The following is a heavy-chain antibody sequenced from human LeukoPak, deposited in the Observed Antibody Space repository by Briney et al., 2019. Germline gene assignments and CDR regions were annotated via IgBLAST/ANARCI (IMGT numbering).Heavy chain of an antibody. CDR2: IKPEGSDK. CDR3: ARDRIQLWSHDY. CDR1: GFTFSGYW. J-gene: IGHJ4*02. V-gene: IGHV3-7*04. D-gene: IGHD5-18*01. Sequence: PGGSLRLSCAASGFTFSGYWISWVRQAPGKVLEWVANIKPEGSDKYYVDSVKGRFTISRENAKNSLYLHMNRLRAEDTAVYYCARDRIQLWSHDYWGQGTLVTVSS.